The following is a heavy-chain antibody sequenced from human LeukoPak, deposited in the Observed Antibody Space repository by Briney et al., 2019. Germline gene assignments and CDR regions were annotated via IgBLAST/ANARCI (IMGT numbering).Heavy chain of an antibody. CDR1: GHSFTSSSYY. CDR3: ARGYYESSGTNLREIDY. V-gene: IGHV4-39*01. J-gene: IGHJ4*02. Sequence: PSETLSLTCNVSGHSFTSSSYYWGWIPPPPGKGLQWIANIYYSGSTFYNPSLKSRVTISVDTSKNQFSLMLGSVTATNRAVYYCARGYYESSGTNLREIDYWRQGTLVSVSS. CDR2: IYYSGST. D-gene: IGHD3-22*01.